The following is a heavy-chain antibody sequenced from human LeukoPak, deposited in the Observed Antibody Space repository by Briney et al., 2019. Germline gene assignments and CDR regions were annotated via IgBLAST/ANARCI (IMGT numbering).Heavy chain of an antibody. CDR2: IKEDGTEK. V-gene: IGHV3-7*01. D-gene: IGHD6-19*01. Sequence: GGSLRLSCGASGFNFNKYWMSWVRQAPGKGLEWVANIKEDGTEKHYVDSLKGRFTISRDNTKNSLYLQMNSLRAEDTAVYYCARDSGSGWSPDAFDIWGQGTMVTVSS. CDR1: GFNFNKYW. CDR3: ARDSGSGWSPDAFDI. J-gene: IGHJ3*02.